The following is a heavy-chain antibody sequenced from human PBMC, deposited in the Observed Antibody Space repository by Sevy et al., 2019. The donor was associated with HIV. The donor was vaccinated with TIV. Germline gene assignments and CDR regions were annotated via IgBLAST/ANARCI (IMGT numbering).Heavy chain of an antibody. Sequence: GGSLRLSCAISGFTVSDKYIIWVRQAPGKGLEWVSVIFSSGSTYYADSAKGRFTISRDNSENTVDLQMNSVRAEDTAVYYCVSLFLSYRSGWSDFDYWGQGTLVTVSS. D-gene: IGHD6-19*01. CDR2: IFSSGST. CDR3: VSLFLSYRSGWSDFDY. V-gene: IGHV3-66*02. J-gene: IGHJ4*02. CDR1: GFTVSDKY.